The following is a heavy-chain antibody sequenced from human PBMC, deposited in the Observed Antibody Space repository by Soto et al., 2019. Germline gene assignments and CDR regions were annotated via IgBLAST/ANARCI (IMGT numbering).Heavy chain of an antibody. CDR2: IIPIVGIA. CDR3: ATTIVFGDY. Sequence: QVQLVQSGAEVKKPGSSVKVSCKASVGTFSSYTISWVRQAPGQGLEWMGRIIPIVGIANYAQKFQGRVTITADKSTSTAYMELSSLRSEDTAVYYCATTIVFGDYWGQGTLVTVSS. D-gene: IGHD5-12*01. CDR1: VGTFSSYT. J-gene: IGHJ4*02. V-gene: IGHV1-69*02.